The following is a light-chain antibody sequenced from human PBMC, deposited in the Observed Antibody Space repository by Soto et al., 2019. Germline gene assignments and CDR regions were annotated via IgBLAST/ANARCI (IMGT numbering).Light chain of an antibody. CDR2: GAS. Sequence: EVVLTQSPVTLSLSPGERATLSCRASQSVSSPYLAWYQQKPGQPPRLLIYGASSRATDIPARFIGSGSGTEFTLTIARLAPEDFAMYYCQQYGSSPFTFGPGTKVAI. CDR3: QQYGSSPFT. CDR1: QSVSSPY. J-gene: IGKJ3*01. V-gene: IGKV3-20*01.